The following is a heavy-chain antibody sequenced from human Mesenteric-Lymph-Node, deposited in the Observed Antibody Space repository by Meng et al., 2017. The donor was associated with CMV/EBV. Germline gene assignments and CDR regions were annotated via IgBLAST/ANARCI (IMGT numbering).Heavy chain of an antibody. Sequence: FSNYAITWVRQAPGQGLEWMGGINPIFGTATYPQQFQGSVTITADKFTSTAYMELSSLRSEDTAVYYCARDKSHDSYGSGSYYNFDYWGQGTLVTVSS. V-gene: IGHV1-69*06. CDR3: ARDKSHDSYGSGSYYNFDY. D-gene: IGHD3-10*01. CDR1: FSNYA. J-gene: IGHJ4*02. CDR2: INPIFGTA.